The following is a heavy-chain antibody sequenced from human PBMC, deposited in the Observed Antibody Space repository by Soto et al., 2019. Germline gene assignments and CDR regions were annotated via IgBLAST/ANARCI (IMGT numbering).Heavy chain of an antibody. CDR1: GGSISSSSYY. J-gene: IGHJ4*02. D-gene: IGHD3-3*01. V-gene: IGHV4-39*01. Sequence: QLQLQESGPGLVKPSETLSLTCTVSGGSISSSSYYWGWIRQPPGKGLEWIGSIYYSGSTYYNPSLKSRVTISVDTSKNQFSLKLSSVTAADTAVYYCARHVGPFWSGYLRLLEGAGGYFDYWGQGTLVTVSS. CDR2: IYYSGST. CDR3: ARHVGPFWSGYLRLLEGAGGYFDY.